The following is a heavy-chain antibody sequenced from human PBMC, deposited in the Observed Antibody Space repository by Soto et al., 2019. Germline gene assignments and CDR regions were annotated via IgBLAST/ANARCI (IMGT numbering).Heavy chain of an antibody. Sequence: PGGSLRLSCAASGFTLRNSWMYWVRQAPGKGLEWVANIKEDGTAKYYLDSVKGRFTVSRDNVKNSLYLQMNSLRAEDTAMYYCATDRGYLTFDYWGQGTLVTVSS. V-gene: IGHV3-7*01. J-gene: IGHJ4*02. CDR2: IKEDGTAK. CDR1: GFTLRNSW. D-gene: IGHD3-22*01. CDR3: ATDRGYLTFDY.